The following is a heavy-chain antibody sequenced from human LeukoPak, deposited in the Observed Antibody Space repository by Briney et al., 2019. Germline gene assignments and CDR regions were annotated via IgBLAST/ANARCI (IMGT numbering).Heavy chain of an antibody. CDR1: GGSISSGSYY. J-gene: IGHJ3*01. CDR3: ARYQLLFFPGAFDF. D-gene: IGHD2-2*01. Sequence: SQTLSLTCTVSGGSISSGSYYWSWIRQPAGKGLEWIGRIYTSGSTNYNPSLKSRVTISVDTSKNQFSLKLSSVTAADTAVYYCARYQLLFFPGAFDFWGQGTMVTVSS. CDR2: IYTSGST. V-gene: IGHV4-61*02.